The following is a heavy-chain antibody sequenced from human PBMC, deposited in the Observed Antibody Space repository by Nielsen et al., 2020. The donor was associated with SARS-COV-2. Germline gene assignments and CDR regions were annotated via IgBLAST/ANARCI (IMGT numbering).Heavy chain of an antibody. D-gene: IGHD3-3*01. Sequence: WIRQPPGKGLEWIGHIYYSGSTNYNPSLKSRVTISVDTSKNQFSLKLSSVTAADTAVYYCARDGTYYDCWSGYFDAFDIWGQGTMVTVSS. J-gene: IGHJ3*02. V-gene: IGHV4-59*01. CDR2: IYYSGST. CDR3: ARDGTYYDCWSGYFDAFDI.